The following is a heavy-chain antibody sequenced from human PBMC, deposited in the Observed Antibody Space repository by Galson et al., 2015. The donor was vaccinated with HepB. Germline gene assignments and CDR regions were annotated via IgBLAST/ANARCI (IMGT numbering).Heavy chain of an antibody. CDR2: ISGSGGST. Sequence: SLRLSCAASGFTFSSYAMSWVRQGPGKGLEWVSAISGSGGSTYYADSVKGRFTISRDNSKNTLYLQMNSLRAEDTAVYYCAKVSVLRYFDWSPGGYYWGQGTLVTASS. D-gene: IGHD3-9*01. V-gene: IGHV3-23*01. CDR3: AKVSVLRYFDWSPGGYY. J-gene: IGHJ4*02. CDR1: GFTFSSYA.